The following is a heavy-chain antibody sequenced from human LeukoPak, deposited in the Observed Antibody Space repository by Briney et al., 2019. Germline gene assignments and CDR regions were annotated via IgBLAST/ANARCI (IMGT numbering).Heavy chain of an antibody. V-gene: IGHV3-7*01. J-gene: IGHJ4*02. CDR1: GFTFSNYW. CDR3: ASGVHYFDY. CDR2: IKQDGSEK. D-gene: IGHD3-10*01. Sequence: GGSLRFSCAASGFTFSNYWMSWVRQAPGKGLEWVANIKQDGSEKYYVDSVKGQFTISRDNTKNSLYLQMNSLRAEDTAVYYCASGVHYFDYWGQGTLVTVSS.